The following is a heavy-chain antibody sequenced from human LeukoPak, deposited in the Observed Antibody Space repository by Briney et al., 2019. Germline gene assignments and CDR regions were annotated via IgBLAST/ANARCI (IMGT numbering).Heavy chain of an antibody. CDR1: GDSVSSNSAA. CDR2: TYYRSKWYN. V-gene: IGHV6-1*01. J-gene: IGHJ6*03. D-gene: IGHD6-13*01. CDR3: VKGEVAAAGTGKYYYYYMDV. Sequence: SQTLSLTCAISGDSVSSNSAAWNWIRQSPSRGLEWLGRTYYRSKWYNDYAVSVKSRITINPDTSKNQFSLQLNSVTPEDTAVYYCVKGEVAAAGTGKYYYYYMDVWGKGTTVTVSS.